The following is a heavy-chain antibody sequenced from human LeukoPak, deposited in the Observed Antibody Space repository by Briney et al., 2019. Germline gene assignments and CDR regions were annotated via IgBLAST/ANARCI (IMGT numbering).Heavy chain of an antibody. CDR3: ARAPDGYKFDY. V-gene: IGHV4-59*01. D-gene: IGHD5-24*01. CDR2: IYYSGST. CDR1: GGSISSYY. Sequence: SETLSLTCTVSGGSISSYYWSWIRQPPGKGLEWIGYIYYSGSTNYNPSLKSRVTISVDTSKNQFSLKLSSVTAADTAVYYCARAPDGYKFDYWGQGTLVTVSS. J-gene: IGHJ4*02.